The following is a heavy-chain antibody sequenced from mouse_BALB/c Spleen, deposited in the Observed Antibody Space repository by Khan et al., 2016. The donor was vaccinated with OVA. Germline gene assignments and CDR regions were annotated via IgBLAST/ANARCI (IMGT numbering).Heavy chain of an antibody. CDR1: GYSITSGYS. J-gene: IGHJ2*01. CDR2: IYYSGST. D-gene: IGHD2-3*01. Sequence: EVKLEESGPDLAKPSQSLSLTCTVTGYSITSGYSWHWIRQFPGNKLEWMGYIYYSGSTNYNPYLKSRISITRDKSKNPHFLQLKSVTTEVTATYYCARDGYFFDYWGQGTTLTVSS. CDR3: ARDGYFFDY. V-gene: IGHV3-1*02.